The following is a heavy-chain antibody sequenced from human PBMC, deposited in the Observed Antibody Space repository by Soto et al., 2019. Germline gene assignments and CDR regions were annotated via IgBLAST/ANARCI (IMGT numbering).Heavy chain of an antibody. Sequence: SETLSLTCTVSGGSIRSGGYYWSWIRQHPGKGLEWIGYIYYSGSTYYNPSLKSRVTISVDRSKNQFSLKLSSVTAADTAVYYCARAPRTVIYFDYWGQGTLVTVSS. CDR3: ARAPRTVIYFDY. CDR2: IYYSGST. V-gene: IGHV4-31*03. J-gene: IGHJ4*02. D-gene: IGHD3-16*02. CDR1: GGSIRSGGYY.